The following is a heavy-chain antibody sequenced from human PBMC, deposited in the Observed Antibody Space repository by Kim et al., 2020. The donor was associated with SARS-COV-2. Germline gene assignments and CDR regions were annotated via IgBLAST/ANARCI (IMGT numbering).Heavy chain of an antibody. CDR2: VSDDGTSK. J-gene: IGHJ6*02. D-gene: IGHD3-3*01. CDR3: ARDSRDGDYWNGYYSTLYYGMDV. CDR1: GFTFSTYA. V-gene: IGHV3-30*19. Sequence: GGSLRLSCAASGFTFSTYAMNWVRQAPGKGLEWVALVSDDGTSKYYADSVKGRFTISRDYSKNTVYLQMNSLRTEDTALYFCARDSRDGDYWNGYYSTLYYGMDVWGQGTTVIVP.